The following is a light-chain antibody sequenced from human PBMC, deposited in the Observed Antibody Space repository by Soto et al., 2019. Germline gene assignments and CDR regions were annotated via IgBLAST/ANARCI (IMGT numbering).Light chain of an antibody. J-gene: IGKJ1*01. CDR1: QNITRR. V-gene: IGKV1-5*01. Sequence: IQMTHSPSPLSASVGDRVTITFRASQNITRRLAWYQQKPGKAPRLLIHDASRLQNGVPSRFSGSGSGTEFTLTLSSLQPDDFATYYCQQSNPYSRTFGQGTKVDIK. CDR3: QQSNPYSRT. CDR2: DAS.